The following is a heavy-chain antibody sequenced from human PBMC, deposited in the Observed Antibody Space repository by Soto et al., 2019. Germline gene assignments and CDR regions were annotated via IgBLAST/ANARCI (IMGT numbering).Heavy chain of an antibody. CDR1: GGSFSGYY. Sequence: QVQLQQWGAGLLKPSETLSLTCAVYGGSFSGYYWSWIRQPPGKGLEWIGEINHSGSTNYNPSLKSRVTISVDTSKNQFSLNLSSVTAADTAVYYCARWPDFDYWGQGTLVTVSS. CDR2: INHSGST. J-gene: IGHJ4*02. V-gene: IGHV4-34*01. CDR3: ARWPDFDY.